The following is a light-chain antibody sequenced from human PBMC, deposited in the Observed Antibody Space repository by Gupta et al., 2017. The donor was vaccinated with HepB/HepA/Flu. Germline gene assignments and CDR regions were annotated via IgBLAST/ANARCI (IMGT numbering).Light chain of an antibody. J-gene: IGKJ4*01. V-gene: IGKV1-5*03. Sequence: DIQMTQSPSTLSASVGDRVTITCRASHNINRWLAWYQQKPGKAPKLLISETSDLQGGVPSRFSGSGSGTEFTLTISSLQPDDFAIYYCQQHGSYPLTFGGGTKLETK. CDR1: HNINRW. CDR3: QQHGSYPLT. CDR2: ETS.